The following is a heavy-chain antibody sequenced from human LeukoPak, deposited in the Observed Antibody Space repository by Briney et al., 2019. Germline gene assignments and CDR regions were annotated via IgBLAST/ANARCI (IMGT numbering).Heavy chain of an antibody. D-gene: IGHD6-13*01. CDR2: INPNSGGT. J-gene: IGHJ4*02. V-gene: IGHV1-2*06. CDR3: ARLRQGGVYYFDY. Sequence: ASVKVYCKASGGTFSSYAISWVRQAPGQGLEWMGRINPNSGGTNYAQKFQGRVTMTRDTSISTAYMELSRLRSDDTAVYYCARLRQGGVYYFDYWGQGTLVTVSS. CDR1: GGTFSSYA.